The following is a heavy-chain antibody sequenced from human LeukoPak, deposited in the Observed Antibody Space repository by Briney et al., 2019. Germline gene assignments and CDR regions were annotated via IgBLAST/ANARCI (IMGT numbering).Heavy chain of an antibody. CDR2: IYTSGST. Sequence: PSETLSLTCTVSGGSISSYYWSWIRQPAGKGLEWIGRIYTSGSTNYNPSLKSRVTMSVDTSKNQFSLKLSSVTAADTAVYYCAREYRGFGEFYLDYWGQGTLVTVSS. CDR3: AREYRGFGEFYLDY. D-gene: IGHD3-10*01. J-gene: IGHJ4*02. CDR1: GGSISSYY. V-gene: IGHV4-4*07.